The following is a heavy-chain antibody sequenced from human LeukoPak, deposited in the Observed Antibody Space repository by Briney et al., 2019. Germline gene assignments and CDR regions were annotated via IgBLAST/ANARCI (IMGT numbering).Heavy chain of an antibody. Sequence: GGSLRLSCAASGFTFSSYAMSWVRQAPGKGLAWVSTISGGSGSTYCADSVKGRFTISRDNSKNTLYLQMNSLRVEDTAIYYCARVSARGYDYWGRGTLVTVSS. CDR1: GFTFSSYA. CDR3: ARVSARGYDY. CDR2: ISGGSGST. D-gene: IGHD5-18*01. V-gene: IGHV3-23*01. J-gene: IGHJ4*02.